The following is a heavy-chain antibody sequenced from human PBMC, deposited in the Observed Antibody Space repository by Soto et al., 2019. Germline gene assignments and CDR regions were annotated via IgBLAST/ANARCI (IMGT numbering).Heavy chain of an antibody. V-gene: IGHV1-18*01. CDR1: GYIFDNYG. Sequence: QVQLVQSGDEVKKPGASVKVSCKASGYIFDNYGIAWVRQAPGQGLEWMGWISPYTGNTHSATKIQGRLTMTTDTSKSTAYMDLGSLTSDDTAVYYCVMVDNYVTPTPQDVWGQGTTVTVSS. D-gene: IGHD3-16*01. CDR2: ISPYTGNT. CDR3: VMVDNYVTPTPQDV. J-gene: IGHJ6*02.